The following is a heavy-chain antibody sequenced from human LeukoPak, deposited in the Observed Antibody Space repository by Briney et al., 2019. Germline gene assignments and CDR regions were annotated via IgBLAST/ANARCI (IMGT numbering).Heavy chain of an antibody. J-gene: IGHJ4*02. V-gene: IGHV4-34*01. Sequence: XETLSLTCAVYGGSFSGYYWSWIRQPPGKGLEWIGEINHSGSTNYNPSLKSRVTISVDTSKNQFSLNLSSVTAADTAVFYCAKGVVGAQVTFDSWGQGTLVTVSS. CDR3: AKGVVGAQVTFDS. CDR2: INHSGST. D-gene: IGHD1-26*01. CDR1: GGSFSGYY.